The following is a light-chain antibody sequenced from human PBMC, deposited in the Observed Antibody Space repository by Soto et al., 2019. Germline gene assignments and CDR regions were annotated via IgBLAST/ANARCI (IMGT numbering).Light chain of an antibody. CDR2: NAF. Sequence: EIVLTQSPGTLFLSPGERVTLSCRASQSVGNNYLGWYQQKPGQAPRLLIFNAFRRATGISDRFSGSGSGTAFTLTISRLKPEDFAVYYCHQYAYSPQTFGQGTRLQIK. J-gene: IGKJ5*01. CDR1: QSVGNNY. CDR3: HQYAYSPQT. V-gene: IGKV3-20*01.